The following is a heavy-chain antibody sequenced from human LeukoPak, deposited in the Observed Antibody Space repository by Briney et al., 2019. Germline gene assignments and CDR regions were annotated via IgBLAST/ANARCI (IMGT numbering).Heavy chain of an antibody. V-gene: IGHV3-33*01. CDR2: IWYDRSNK. J-gene: IGHJ6*02. CDR3: ARDTGSTVYYYYGMDV. D-gene: IGHD2-2*01. CDR1: GFTFSSYG. Sequence: YPGRSLRLSCAASGFTFSSYGMHWVRQAPGKGLEWVAVIWYDRSNKYYADSVKGRFTISRDNSKNTLYLQMNSLRAEDTAVYYCARDTGSTVYYYYGMDVWGQGTTVTVSS.